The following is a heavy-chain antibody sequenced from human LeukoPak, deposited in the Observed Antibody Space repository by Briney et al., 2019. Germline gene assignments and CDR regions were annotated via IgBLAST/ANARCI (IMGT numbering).Heavy chain of an antibody. Sequence: GASVKVSRKASGYTFANYGMHWVRQAPGQGLEWMGWINAGEGNTKYLQKFQGRVTLTRVTSASTAYMELSSLRSEDTAVYYCARGSGWSDYYGMDVWGQGTTVTVSS. J-gene: IGHJ6*02. V-gene: IGHV1-3*01. CDR2: INAGEGNT. CDR3: ARGSGWSDYYGMDV. CDR1: GYTFANYG. D-gene: IGHD6-19*01.